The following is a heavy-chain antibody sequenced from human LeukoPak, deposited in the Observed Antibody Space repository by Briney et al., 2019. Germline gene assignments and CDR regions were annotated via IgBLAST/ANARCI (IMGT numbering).Heavy chain of an antibody. D-gene: IGHD3-3*01. CDR1: GGSFSGYY. CDR2: INHSGST. J-gene: IGHJ4*02. Sequence: SETLSLTCAVYGGSFSGYYWSWIRQPPGKGLEWIGEINHSGSTNYNPSFKSRVTISVDTSKNQFSLKLSSVTAADTAVYYCAGARGRITIFGVVMFDYWGQGTLVTVSS. V-gene: IGHV4-34*01. CDR3: AGARGRITIFGVVMFDY.